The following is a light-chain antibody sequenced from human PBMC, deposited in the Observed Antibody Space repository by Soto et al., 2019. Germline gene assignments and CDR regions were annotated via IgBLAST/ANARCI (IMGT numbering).Light chain of an antibody. CDR3: QQYNSYPLT. CDR2: DAS. Sequence: DIQMTQSPSTLSASVGDRVTITCRASQSIGTWLAWYQQRPGKAPKLLIYDASTLEGGVPSRFSGSGSGTELTLTLSSLQPDDLATYYCQQYNSYPLTFGGGTKVEIK. V-gene: IGKV1-5*01. CDR1: QSIGTW. J-gene: IGKJ4*01.